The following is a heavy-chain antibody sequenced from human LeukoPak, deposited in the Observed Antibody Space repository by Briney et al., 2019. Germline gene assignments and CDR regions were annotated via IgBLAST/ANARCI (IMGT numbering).Heavy chain of an antibody. CDR1: GFTFSSYW. V-gene: IGHV3-7*01. Sequence: GWALTLSCAASGFTFSSYWMSWLRQAAGKGLDWLANIKQDECEKYYVDSVKGRLTIARDTAKNSLYLQMNSLRAEDTAMYYCARAPIVVVPTRRPTYFDFWGQGALVTVSS. J-gene: IGHJ4*02. CDR2: IKQDECEK. D-gene: IGHD2-2*01. CDR3: ARAPIVVVPTRRPTYFDF.